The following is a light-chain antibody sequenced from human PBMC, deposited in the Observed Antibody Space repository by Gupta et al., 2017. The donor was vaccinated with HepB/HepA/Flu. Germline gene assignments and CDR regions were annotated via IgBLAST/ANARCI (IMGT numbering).Light chain of an antibody. CDR2: QDS. V-gene: IGLV3-1*01. J-gene: IGLJ2*01. CDR1: KLGDKY. Sequence: YELTQPPSVSVSPGQTASITCSGDKLGDKYACWYQQKPGQSPVLVIYQDSKRPSGIPERFSASNSGNTATLTISGTQAMDEAYYYCQAWDSSTNVVFGGGTKLTVL. CDR3: QAWDSSTNVV.